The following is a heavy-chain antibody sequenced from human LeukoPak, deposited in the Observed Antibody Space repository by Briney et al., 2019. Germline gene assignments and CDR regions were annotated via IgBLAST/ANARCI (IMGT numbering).Heavy chain of an antibody. CDR2: IIPILCEA. J-gene: IGHJ6*03. D-gene: IGHD3-10*01. CDR3: AGAMVRGVIHYYYYYYMDV. V-gene: IGHV1-69*13. Sequence: SVKVSCKASGGTFSSYAISWVRQAPGQGLEWMGGIIPILCEANYAEKCQGRVTISADESTSTAYMELSSLRSEDTAVYYCAGAMVRGVIHYYYYYYMDVWGKGTTVTVSS. CDR1: GGTFSSYA.